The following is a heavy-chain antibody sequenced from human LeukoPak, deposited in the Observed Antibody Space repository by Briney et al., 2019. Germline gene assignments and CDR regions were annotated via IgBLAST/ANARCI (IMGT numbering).Heavy chain of an antibody. J-gene: IGHJ4*02. CDR3: ARGLGEVDTAINDY. D-gene: IGHD5-18*01. Sequence: PSETLSLTCAVYGGSFSGYYWSWIRQRPGKRLEWIGEINHSGSTNYNPSLKSRVTISVDTSKNQFSLKLSSVTAADTAVYYCARGLGEVDTAINDYGGQGTLVTVSS. CDR2: INHSGST. CDR1: GGSFSGYY. V-gene: IGHV4-34*01.